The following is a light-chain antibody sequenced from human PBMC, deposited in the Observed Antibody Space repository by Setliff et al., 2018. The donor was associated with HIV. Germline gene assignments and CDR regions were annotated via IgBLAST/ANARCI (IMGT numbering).Light chain of an antibody. V-gene: IGLV1-44*01. CDR2: RNN. Sequence: SALTQPPSASGTPGQRVTIACSGSSSNIGSNNVNWYQQLPGTAPKLLIYRNNQRPSGVPDRFSGSNSGTSASLAISGLQSEDEADYYCAAWDDSLNGYYVFGTGTKVTVL. CDR3: AAWDDSLNGYYV. J-gene: IGLJ1*01. CDR1: SSNIGSNN.